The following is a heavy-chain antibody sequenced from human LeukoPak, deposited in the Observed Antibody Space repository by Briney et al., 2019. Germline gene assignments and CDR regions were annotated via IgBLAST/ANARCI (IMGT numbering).Heavy chain of an antibody. CDR1: GFTVSSNY. D-gene: IGHD5-18*01. J-gene: IGHJ4*02. CDR3: ARESPTAMAIDY. CDR2: IYSGGST. Sequence: PGGSLRLSCAASGFTVSSNYMSWVRQAPGKGLEWVSVIYSGGSTYYADSVKGRFTIPRDNSKNTLYLQMNSLRAEDTAVYYCARESPTAMAIDYWGQGTLVTVSP. V-gene: IGHV3-53*01.